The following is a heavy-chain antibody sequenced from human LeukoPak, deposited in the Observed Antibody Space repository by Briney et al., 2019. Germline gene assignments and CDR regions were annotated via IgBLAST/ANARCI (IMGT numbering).Heavy chain of an antibody. V-gene: IGHV4-31*03. CDR3: ARESVPICTMDCHYYGMDV. Sequence: SQTLSLTCTVSGVSINSDAYYWTWIRQRPGMGLEWICYVYYSGTTYYSPSLKSRLTMSVDTSKNHFSLKLNSVTAADTAIYYCARESVPICTMDCHYYGMDVWGPGTTVSVSS. CDR2: VYYSGTT. D-gene: IGHD2-8*01. CDR1: GVSINSDAYY. J-gene: IGHJ6*02.